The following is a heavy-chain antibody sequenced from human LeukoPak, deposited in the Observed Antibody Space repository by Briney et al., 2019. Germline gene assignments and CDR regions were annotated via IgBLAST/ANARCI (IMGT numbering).Heavy chain of an antibody. CDR1: GGSFSGYY. CDR2: INHSGST. Sequence: SETPSLTCAVYGGSFSGYYWSWIPQPPGKGLEWIGEINHSGSTNYNPSLKSRVTISVDTSKNQFSLKLSSVTAADTAVYYCARGKWLRSSFDDWGQGTLVTVSS. J-gene: IGHJ4*02. D-gene: IGHD5-12*01. CDR3: ARGKWLRSSFDD. V-gene: IGHV4-34*01.